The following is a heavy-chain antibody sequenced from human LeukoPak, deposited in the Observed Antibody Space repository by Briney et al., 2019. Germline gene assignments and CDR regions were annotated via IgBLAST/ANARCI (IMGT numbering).Heavy chain of an antibody. CDR3: SVIVVTWFDP. D-gene: IGHD3-22*01. CDR2: IKSKTDGGTT. CDR1: GFTFSNAW. V-gene: IGHV3-15*01. J-gene: IGHJ5*02. Sequence: PGGSLRLSCAASGFTFSNAWMSWVRQAPGKGLEWVGRIKSKTDGGTTDYAAPVKGRFTISRDDSKNTLYLQMNRLRTEDTAVYYCSVIVVTWFDPWGQGTLVTVSS.